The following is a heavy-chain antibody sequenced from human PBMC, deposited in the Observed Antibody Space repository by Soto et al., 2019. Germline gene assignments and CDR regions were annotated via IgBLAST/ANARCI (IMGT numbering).Heavy chain of an antibody. V-gene: IGHV4-31*03. CDR1: GGSISSGCYY. D-gene: IGHD4-17*01. J-gene: IGHJ1*01. CDR3: AEGHRSEPPMTTVVTTRGGYFQR. Sequence: KPSETLSLTCTVSGGSISSGCYYWSWIRQHPGKGLEWIGYIYYSGSTYYNPSLKSRVTISVDTSKNQFSLKLSSVTAADTAVYYWAEGHRSEPPMTTVVTTRGGYFQRSCQGTLVTLCS. CDR2: IYYSGST.